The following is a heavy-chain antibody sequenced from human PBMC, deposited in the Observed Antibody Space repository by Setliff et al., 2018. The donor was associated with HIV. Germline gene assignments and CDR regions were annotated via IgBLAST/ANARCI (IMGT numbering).Heavy chain of an antibody. CDR2: INNSGRI. D-gene: IGHD5-12*01. V-gene: IGHV4-30-4*08. CDR1: GGSISRGAYY. CDR3: ARPSAGGGYNYWYFDL. Sequence: SETLSLTCTVSGGSISRGAYYWSWIRQHPGKGLEWIAYINNSGRIYYNPSLKSRVTISVDTSKNQFSLKLSSVTAADTAVYYCARPSAGGGYNYWYFDLWGRGTLVTVSS. J-gene: IGHJ2*01.